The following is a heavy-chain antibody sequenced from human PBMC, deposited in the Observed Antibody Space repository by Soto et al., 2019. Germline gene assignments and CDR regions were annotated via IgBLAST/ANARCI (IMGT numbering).Heavy chain of an antibody. CDR2: INHSGST. V-gene: IGHV4-34*01. D-gene: IGHD3-3*01. CDR1: GGSFSGYY. J-gene: IGHJ6*02. Sequence: SETLSLTCAVYGGSFSGYYWSWIRQPPGKGLEWIGEINHSGSTNYNPSLKSRVTISVDTSKNQFSLKLSSVTAADTAVYYCARGFWSGYYYYGMDVWGQGTTVTVSS. CDR3: ARGFWSGYYYYGMDV.